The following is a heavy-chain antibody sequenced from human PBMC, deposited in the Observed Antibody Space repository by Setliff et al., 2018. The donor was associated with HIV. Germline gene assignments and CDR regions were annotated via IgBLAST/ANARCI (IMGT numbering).Heavy chain of an antibody. V-gene: IGHV4-38-2*02. Sequence: ETLSLTCAVSGYSISSGYYWGWIRQPPGKGLEWIGSIYHSGSTYYNPSLKSRVTISLDTSKNQFSLKLSSVTAADTAVYYCARDIQAAGTGWFDPWGQGTLVTVLL. CDR2: IYHSGST. CDR1: GYSISSGYY. CDR3: ARDIQAAGTGWFDP. J-gene: IGHJ5*02. D-gene: IGHD6-13*01.